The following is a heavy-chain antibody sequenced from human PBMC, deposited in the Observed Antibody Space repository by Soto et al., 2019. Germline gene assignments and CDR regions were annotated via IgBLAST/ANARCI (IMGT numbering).Heavy chain of an antibody. CDR2: ISSSSSYT. J-gene: IGHJ6*02. V-gene: IGHV3-11*05. CDR1: GFTFSDYY. Sequence: GGSLRLSCAASGFTFSDYYMSWIRQAPGKGLEWVSYISSSSSYTNYADSVKGRFTISRDNAKNSLYLQMNSLRAEDTAVYYCARDLWFGDRYPGGMDVWGQGTTVTVSS. CDR3: ARDLWFGDRYPGGMDV. D-gene: IGHD3-10*01.